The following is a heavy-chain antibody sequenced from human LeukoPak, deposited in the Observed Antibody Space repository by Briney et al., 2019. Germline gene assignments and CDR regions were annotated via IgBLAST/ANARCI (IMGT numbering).Heavy chain of an antibody. D-gene: IGHD1-26*01. J-gene: IGHJ4*02. Sequence: SVKISCNASASTLSSYAISWVRQAPGQGLEWIGGIIPIFGTANYAQKFQGRVTITADESTSTAYMELSSLRSEDTAVYYCARGSGSYYVEPFDYWGQGTLVTVSS. V-gene: IGHV1-69*13. CDR3: ARGSGSYYVEPFDY. CDR1: ASTLSSYA. CDR2: IIPIFGTA.